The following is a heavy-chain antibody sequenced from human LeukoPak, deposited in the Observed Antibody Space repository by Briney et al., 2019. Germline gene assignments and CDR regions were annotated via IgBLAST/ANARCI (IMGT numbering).Heavy chain of an antibody. CDR1: GFTFSSYG. CDR3: AKTMSPYYYDSSGF. V-gene: IGHV3-30*02. J-gene: IGHJ4*02. Sequence: GGSLRLSCAASGFTFSSYGMHWVRQAPGRGLEWVAFIRYDGSNKYYADSVKGRFTISRDNSKNTLYLQMNSLRTEDTAVYYCAKTMSPYYYDSSGFWGQGTLVTVSS. CDR2: IRYDGSNK. D-gene: IGHD3-22*01.